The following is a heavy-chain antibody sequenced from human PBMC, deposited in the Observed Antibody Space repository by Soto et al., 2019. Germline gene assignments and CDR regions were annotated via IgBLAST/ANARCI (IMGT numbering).Heavy chain of an antibody. D-gene: IGHD2-2*01. V-gene: IGHV4-30-2*01. CDR1: GGSISSGGYS. J-gene: IGHJ5*02. Sequence: QLQLQESGSGLVKPSQTLSLTCAVSGGSISSGGYSWSWIRQPPGKGLEGIGYIYHSGSTYYNPSLKRRVTISVDRSKNQFSLKLSSVTAADTAVYYCARGRGPYCISTSCYSNWFDPWGQGTLVTVSS. CDR3: ARGRGPYCISTSCYSNWFDP. CDR2: IYHSGST.